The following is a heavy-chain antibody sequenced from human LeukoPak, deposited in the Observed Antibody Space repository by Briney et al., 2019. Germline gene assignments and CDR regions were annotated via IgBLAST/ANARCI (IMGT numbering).Heavy chain of an antibody. V-gene: IGHV4-59*11. J-gene: IGHJ4*02. Sequence: SETLSLTCSVSDGSINSHYWSWIRQPPGKRLEWIGYIFNTGNTNYNPSLGSQVTMSVDASRDQFFLRLSSVTAADTAIYYCATRPAGTSWYGVFDYWSQGTLVTVSS. CDR1: DGSINSHY. D-gene: IGHD3-10*01. CDR3: ATRPAGTSWYGVFDY. CDR2: IFNTGNT.